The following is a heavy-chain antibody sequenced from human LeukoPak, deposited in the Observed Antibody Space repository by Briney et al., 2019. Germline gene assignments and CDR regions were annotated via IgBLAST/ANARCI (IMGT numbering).Heavy chain of an antibody. CDR2: INHSGST. CDR1: GGSFSGYY. J-gene: IGHJ4*02. CDR3: ARQRWSGYYFDY. V-gene: IGHV4-34*01. Sequence: PSETLSLTCAVYGGSFSGYYWSWIRQPPGKGLEWIGEINHSGSTNYNPSLKSRVTISVDTSKNQFSLKLSSVTAADTAVYYCARQRWSGYYFDYWGQGTLVTVSS. D-gene: IGHD3-3*01.